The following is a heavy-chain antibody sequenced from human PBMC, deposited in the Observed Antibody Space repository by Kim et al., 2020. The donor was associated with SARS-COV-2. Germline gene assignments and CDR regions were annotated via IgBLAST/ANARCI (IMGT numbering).Heavy chain of an antibody. D-gene: IGHD3-10*01. CDR3: ARGNLGGFDL. Sequence: GGSLRLSCAASGFTFTTYALHWVRQAPGKGLEWVTIISYDGTKTFYADSVRGRLTVSRDDAQNLLFLQMNDLTTDDTAVYFCARGNLGGFDLWGQGTVVT. CDR2: ISYDGTKT. J-gene: IGHJ4*02. V-gene: IGHV3-30*04. CDR1: GFTFTTYA.